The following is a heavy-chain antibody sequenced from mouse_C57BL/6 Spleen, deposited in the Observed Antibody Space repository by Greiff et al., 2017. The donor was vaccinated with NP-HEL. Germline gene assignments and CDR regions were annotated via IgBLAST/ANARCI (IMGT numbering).Heavy chain of an antibody. CDR3: TTSYYYGSSYYAMDY. Sequence: EVQLQESGAELVRPGASVKLSCTASGFNIKDYYMHWVKQRPEQGLEWIGRIDPEDGDTEYAPKFQGKATMTADTSSNTAYLQLSSLTSEDTAVYYCTTSYYYGSSYYAMDYWGQGTSVTVSS. D-gene: IGHD1-1*01. CDR1: GFNIKDYY. J-gene: IGHJ4*01. V-gene: IGHV14-1*01. CDR2: IDPEDGDT.